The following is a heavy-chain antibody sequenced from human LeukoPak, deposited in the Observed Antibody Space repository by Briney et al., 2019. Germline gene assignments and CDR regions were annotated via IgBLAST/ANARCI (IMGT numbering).Heavy chain of an antibody. CDR1: GLTFSTYA. J-gene: IGHJ4*02. CDR3: AREIYDSSGYYDY. CDR2: ISSSSSTI. V-gene: IGHV3-48*01. D-gene: IGHD3-22*01. Sequence: GGSLRLSCAASGLTFSTYAMNWVRQAPGKGLEWVSYISSSSSTIYYADSVKGRFTISRDNAKNSLYLQMNSLRAEDTAVYYCAREIYDSSGYYDYWGQGTLVTVSS.